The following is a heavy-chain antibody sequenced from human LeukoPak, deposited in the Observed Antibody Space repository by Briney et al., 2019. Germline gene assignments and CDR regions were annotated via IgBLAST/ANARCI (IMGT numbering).Heavy chain of an antibody. Sequence: GGSLRLSCAASGFTFSSYSMNWVRQASGKGLEWVGRIRSKANSYATAYAASVKGRFTISRDDSKNTAYLQMNSLKTEDTAVYYCTRHGSGIAAQPGDVWGKGTTVTVSS. CDR2: IRSKANSYAT. D-gene: IGHD6-6*01. J-gene: IGHJ6*04. CDR3: TRHGSGIAAQPGDV. V-gene: IGHV3-73*01. CDR1: GFTFSSYS.